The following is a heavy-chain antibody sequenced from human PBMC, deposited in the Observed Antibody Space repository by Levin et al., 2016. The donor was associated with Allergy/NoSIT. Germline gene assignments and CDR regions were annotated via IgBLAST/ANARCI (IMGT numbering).Heavy chain of an antibody. D-gene: IGHD6-13*01. V-gene: IGHV1-2*02. J-gene: IGHJ4*02. CDR3: ARGAGRIAAAGQRDY. CDR2: INPNSGGT. Sequence: ASVKVSCKASGYTFTGYYMHWVRQAPGQGLEWMGWINPNSGGTNYAQKFQGRVTMTRDTSISTAYMELSRLRSDDTAVYYCARGAGRIAAAGQRDYWGQGTLVTVSS. CDR1: GYTFTGYY.